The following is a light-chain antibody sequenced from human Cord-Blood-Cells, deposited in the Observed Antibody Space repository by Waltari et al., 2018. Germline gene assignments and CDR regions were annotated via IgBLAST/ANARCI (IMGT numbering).Light chain of an antibody. CDR2: DVS. Sequence: QSALTQPASVSGSPGQPITLSCTGTSRDVGGYNYVSWYQQHPGKAPKLMIYDVSKRPSGVSNRFSGSKSGNTASLTISGLQAEDEADYYCSSYTSSSTYVFGTGTKVTVL. CDR3: SSYTSSSTYV. J-gene: IGLJ1*01. CDR1: SRDVGGYNY. V-gene: IGLV2-14*01.